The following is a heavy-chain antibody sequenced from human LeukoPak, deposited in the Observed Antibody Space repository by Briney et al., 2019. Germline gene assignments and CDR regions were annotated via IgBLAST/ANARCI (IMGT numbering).Heavy chain of an antibody. D-gene: IGHD3-22*01. CDR2: ISGSGGST. CDR3: AKGQHYYDSSGYFDY. CDR1: GFTFSSYA. Sequence: PGGSLRLSCAASGFTFSSYAMSWVRQAPGKGLEWVSTISGSGGSTYYADSVKGRFTISRDNSKNTLYLQMNSLRAEDTAVYYCAKGQHYYDSSGYFDYWGQGTLVTVSS. J-gene: IGHJ4*02. V-gene: IGHV3-23*01.